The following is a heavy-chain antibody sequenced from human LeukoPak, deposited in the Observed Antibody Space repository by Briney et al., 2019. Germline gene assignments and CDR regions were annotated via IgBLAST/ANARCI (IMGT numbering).Heavy chain of an antibody. J-gene: IGHJ4*02. V-gene: IGHV3-7*01. D-gene: IGHD4-17*01. Sequence: PGGSLRLSCAASGFTFSSYWMNWVRQAPGKGREWVANIKQDGGEKSYVDSVKGRFTISRDNAKNSLYLQMNSLRAEDTAVYYCAKDPTEGFDYWGQGTLVTVSS. CDR1: GFTFSSYW. CDR2: IKQDGGEK. CDR3: AKDPTEGFDY.